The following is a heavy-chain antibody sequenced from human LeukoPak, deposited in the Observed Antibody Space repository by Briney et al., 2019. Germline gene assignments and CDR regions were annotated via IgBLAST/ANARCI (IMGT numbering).Heavy chain of an antibody. D-gene: IGHD3-10*01. Sequence: GGSLRLSCAASGFTFSIYGMHWVRQAPGKGLEWVAVIWNDGSNKYYADSVKGRFTISRDNSKNTLYLQMTSLRGEDTAVYSCARASGPFDYWGQGTLVTVSS. V-gene: IGHV3-33*01. CDR3: ARASGPFDY. J-gene: IGHJ4*02. CDR2: IWNDGSNK. CDR1: GFTFSIYG.